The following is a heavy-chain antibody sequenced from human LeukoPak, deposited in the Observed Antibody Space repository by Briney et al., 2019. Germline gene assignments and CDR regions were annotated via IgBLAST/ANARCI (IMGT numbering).Heavy chain of an antibody. J-gene: IGHJ3*01. CDR1: GFTLSSYW. Sequence: PGGSLRLSCAASGFTLSSYWMHWVRQAPGKGLEWVANINQDGSEKYYVDSVKGRFAISRDNAKSSLFLQMNSLRAEDTAVYYCATITTGLWGQGTMVTVSS. CDR3: ATITTGL. CDR2: INQDGSEK. D-gene: IGHD3-22*01. V-gene: IGHV3-7*01.